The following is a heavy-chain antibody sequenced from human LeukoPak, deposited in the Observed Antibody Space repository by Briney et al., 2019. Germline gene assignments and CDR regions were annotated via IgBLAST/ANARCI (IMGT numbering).Heavy chain of an antibody. CDR3: GRDALVGYFSYYYMDV. J-gene: IGHJ6*03. D-gene: IGHD2-15*01. CDR1: GGSISSYY. Sequence: SETLSLTCTVSGGSISSYYWSWIRQPAGKGLEWIGDISNSGSTNYNPSLKSRVTISIDTSKNQFSLKLSSVTAADTAVYYCGRDALVGYFSYYYMDVWGKGTTVTVSS. V-gene: IGHV4-59*01. CDR2: ISNSGST.